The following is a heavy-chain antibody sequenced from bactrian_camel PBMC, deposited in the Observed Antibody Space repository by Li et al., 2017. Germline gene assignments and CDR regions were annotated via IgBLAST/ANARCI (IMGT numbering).Heavy chain of an antibody. V-gene: IGHV3S68*01. CDR2: QRDAAT. D-gene: IGHD1*01. CDR1: GTSYTSTAC. Sequence: HVQLVESGGGSVQAGGSLRLSCVVSGTSYTSTACVAWFRQRAPGKEREGVAAQRDAATYYADSVRGRFSISRDIASRTLYLQMSNLKPEDTALYYCASKVGMCGPNWSKLRFDSRGPGTQVTVS. CDR3: ASKVGMCGPNWSKLRFDS. J-gene: IGHJ4*01.